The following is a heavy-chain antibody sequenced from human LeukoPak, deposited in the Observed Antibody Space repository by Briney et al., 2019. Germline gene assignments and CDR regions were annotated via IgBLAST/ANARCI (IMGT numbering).Heavy chain of an antibody. J-gene: IGHJ6*03. Sequence: SETLSLTCTVSGGSISSYYWSWIRQPPGKGLEWIGYIYYSGSTNYNPSLKSRVTISVDTSKNQFSLKLSSVTAADTAVYYCARTGYCSSASCYTASRPYYYYYMDVWGKGTTVTVSS. CDR1: GGSISSYY. CDR3: ARTGYCSSASCYTASRPYYYYYMDV. D-gene: IGHD2-2*02. CDR2: IYYSGST. V-gene: IGHV4-59*01.